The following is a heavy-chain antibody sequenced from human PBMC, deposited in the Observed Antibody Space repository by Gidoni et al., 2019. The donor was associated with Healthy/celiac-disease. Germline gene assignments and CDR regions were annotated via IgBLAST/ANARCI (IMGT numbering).Heavy chain of an antibody. CDR2: IWYDGSNK. CDR1: GLTFSSDG. D-gene: IGHD6-6*01. V-gene: IGHV3-33*01. Sequence: HVQLVESGGGVVQPGRSLILSCASSGLTFSSDGMHWVRPAPCKGLEWVAVIWYDGSNKYYADSVKGRVTISRDNSKNKMYLQMNSLRSEDTAVYYCARDRIAARHAFDIWGQGTMVTVSS. CDR3: ARDRIAARHAFDI. J-gene: IGHJ3*02.